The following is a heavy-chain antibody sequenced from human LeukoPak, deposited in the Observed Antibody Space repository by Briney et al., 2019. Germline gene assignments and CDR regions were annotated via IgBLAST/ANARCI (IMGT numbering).Heavy chain of an antibody. CDR3: ARGHYYDSSGYSN. CDR1: GFTFSSYG. V-gene: IGHV3-33*01. Sequence: PGGSLRLSCAASGFTFSSYGMHWVRQAPGKGLEWVAVIWYDGSNKYYADSVKGRFTISRDNSKNTLYLQMNSLRAEDTAVHYCARGHYYDSSGYSNWGQGTLVTVSS. D-gene: IGHD3-22*01. J-gene: IGHJ4*02. CDR2: IWYDGSNK.